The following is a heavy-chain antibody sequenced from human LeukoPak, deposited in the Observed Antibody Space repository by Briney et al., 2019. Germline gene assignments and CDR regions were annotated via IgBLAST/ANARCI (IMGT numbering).Heavy chain of an antibody. V-gene: IGHV4-59*01. D-gene: IGHD6-13*01. CDR1: GASISSYY. J-gene: IGHJ4*02. CDR2: LYDGGTT. CDR3: ARAASSWSFDY. Sequence: PSETLSLTCTASGASISSYYWSWIRQPPGRGLEWIGHLYDGGTTNYNPSLKSRVTMSVDTSKNQFSLRLSSVTAADTAVYYCARAASSWSFDYWGQGTLVTVSP.